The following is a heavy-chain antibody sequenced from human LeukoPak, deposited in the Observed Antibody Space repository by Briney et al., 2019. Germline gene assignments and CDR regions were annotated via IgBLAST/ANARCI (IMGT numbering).Heavy chain of an antibody. D-gene: IGHD5-12*01. CDR1: GFTFSSYA. CDR3: ARDRKGYSGYDSSEFDY. Sequence: GRSLRLSCAASGFTFSSYAMHWVRQAPGKGLEWVAVISYDGSNKYYADSVKGRFTISRDNSKNTLYLQMNSLRAEDTAVYYCARDRKGYSGYDSSEFDYWGQGTLVTVSS. CDR2: ISYDGSNK. V-gene: IGHV3-30*01. J-gene: IGHJ4*02.